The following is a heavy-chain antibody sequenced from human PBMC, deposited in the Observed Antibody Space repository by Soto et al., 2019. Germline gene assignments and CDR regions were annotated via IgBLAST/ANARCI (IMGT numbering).Heavy chain of an antibody. CDR1: GFTFSSYG. D-gene: IGHD6-6*01. CDR2: IWYDGSNK. Sequence: GESLKISCAASGFTFSSYGMHWVRQAPGKGLEWVAVIWYDGSNKYYADSVKGRFTISRDNSKNTLYLQMNSLRAEDTAVYYCARDPISSIAAPKGYYMDVWGKGTTVTVSS. V-gene: IGHV3-33*01. CDR3: ARDPISSIAAPKGYYMDV. J-gene: IGHJ6*03.